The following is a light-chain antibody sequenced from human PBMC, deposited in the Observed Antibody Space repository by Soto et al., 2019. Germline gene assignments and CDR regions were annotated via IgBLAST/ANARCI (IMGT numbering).Light chain of an antibody. CDR2: KAS. Sequence: DIQMTPSPSTLSASVCDRVTITCRASQSISSWLAWYQQKPGKAPKLLIYKASSLESGVPSRFSGSGSGTEFTLTISSLQPDDFATYYCQQYNSYSSWTFGQGTKVDI. V-gene: IGKV1-5*03. CDR3: QQYNSYSSWT. CDR1: QSISSW. J-gene: IGKJ1*01.